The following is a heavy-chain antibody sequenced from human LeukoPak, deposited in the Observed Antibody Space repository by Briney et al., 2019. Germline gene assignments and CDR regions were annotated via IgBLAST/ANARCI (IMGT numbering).Heavy chain of an antibody. Sequence: ASMKVSCKVSGYTLTELSMHWVRQAPGKGLEWMGGFDPEDGETIYAQKFQGRVTMTEDTSTDTAYMELSSLRSEDTAVYYCATRSKWELSFDYWGQGTLVTVSS. V-gene: IGHV1-24*01. CDR3: ATRSKWELSFDY. CDR1: GYTLTELS. D-gene: IGHD1-26*01. CDR2: FDPEDGET. J-gene: IGHJ4*02.